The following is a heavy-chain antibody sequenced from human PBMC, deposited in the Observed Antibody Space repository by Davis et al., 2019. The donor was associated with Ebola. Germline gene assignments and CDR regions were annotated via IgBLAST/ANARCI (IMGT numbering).Heavy chain of an antibody. D-gene: IGHD6-13*01. CDR2: IYHSGST. CDR1: GGSISSSNW. J-gene: IGHJ6*04. CDR3: ARDRSWPPLAYGMDV. V-gene: IGHV4-4*02. Sequence: MPGGSLRLSCAVSGGSISSSNWWSWVRQPPGKGLEWIGEIYHSGSTNYNPSLKSRVTISVDKSKNQFSLKLSSVTAADTAVYYCARDRSWPPLAYGMDVWGKGTTVTVSS.